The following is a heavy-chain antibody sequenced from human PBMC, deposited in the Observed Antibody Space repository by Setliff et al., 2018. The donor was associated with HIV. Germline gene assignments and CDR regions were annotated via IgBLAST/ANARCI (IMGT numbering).Heavy chain of an antibody. Sequence: SETLSLTCSVSGGSISSEGYYWSWIRQHPGKGLEWIGYIYYSGNTYYSPSLKSRLTISVDTSKNQFSLKLRSVTAADTAVYYCVRAEYSSSSDWFAPWGQGALVTVSS. CDR2: IYYSGNT. J-gene: IGHJ5*02. CDR1: GGSISSEGYY. D-gene: IGHD6-6*01. V-gene: IGHV4-31*03. CDR3: VRAEYSSSSDWFAP.